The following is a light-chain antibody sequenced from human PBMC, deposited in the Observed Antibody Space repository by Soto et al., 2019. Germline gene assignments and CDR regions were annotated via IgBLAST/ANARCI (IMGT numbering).Light chain of an antibody. J-gene: IGLJ1*01. CDR2: DVS. CDR3: NSYTSSSTHV. V-gene: IGLV2-14*01. Sequence: QSVLTQPASVSGSLGQSITISCTGTSSDVGAYNDVSWYQQYAGNAPKLMIHDVSNRPSGVSNRFSGSKSGNTASLTIYGLQAEYEADYYCNSYTSSSTHVFGTGTKVTVL. CDR1: SSDVGAYND.